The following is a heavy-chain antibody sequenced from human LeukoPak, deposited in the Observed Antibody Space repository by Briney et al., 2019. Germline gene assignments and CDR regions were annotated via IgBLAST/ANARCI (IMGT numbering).Heavy chain of an antibody. CDR1: GFTFSSYG. D-gene: IGHD5-18*01. CDR3: AREGDTAMVN. J-gene: IGHJ4*02. Sequence: PGGSLRLSCAAAGFTFSSYGMRGVPEAPDKGQWRGVVIWYDGSNKYYADSVKGRFTISRDNSKNTLYLQMSTLRAEDTAVYYCAREGDTAMVNWGQGTLVTVSS. CDR2: IWYDGSNK. V-gene: IGHV3-33*01.